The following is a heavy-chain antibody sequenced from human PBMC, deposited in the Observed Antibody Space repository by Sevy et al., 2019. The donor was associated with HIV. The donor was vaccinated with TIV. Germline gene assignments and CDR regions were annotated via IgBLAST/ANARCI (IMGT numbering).Heavy chain of an antibody. D-gene: IGHD6-19*01. CDR2: IFSDGFNK. Sequence: GESLKISCATSGFTFSNYAIHWVRQAPGKGLEWVASIFSDGFNKYYADSVKGRFTISRDNSENTVYLQMNSLRVEDTAVYYCARESGSDWYLDYWGQGTLVTVSS. CDR1: GFTFSNYA. J-gene: IGHJ4*02. CDR3: ARESGSDWYLDY. V-gene: IGHV3-33*01.